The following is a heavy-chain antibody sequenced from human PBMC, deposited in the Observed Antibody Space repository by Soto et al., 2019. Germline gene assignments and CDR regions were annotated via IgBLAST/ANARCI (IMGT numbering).Heavy chain of an antibody. D-gene: IGHD3-3*01. Sequence: PSETLSLTCAVSGGSISSGGYSWSWIRQPPGKGLEWIGYIYHSGSTYYNPSLKSRVTISVDRSKNQFSLKLSSVTAADTAVYYCARGRLRFLEWLSGLDPWGQRTLVTVSS. J-gene: IGHJ5*02. CDR2: IYHSGST. CDR3: ARGRLRFLEWLSGLDP. CDR1: GGSISSGGYS. V-gene: IGHV4-30-2*01.